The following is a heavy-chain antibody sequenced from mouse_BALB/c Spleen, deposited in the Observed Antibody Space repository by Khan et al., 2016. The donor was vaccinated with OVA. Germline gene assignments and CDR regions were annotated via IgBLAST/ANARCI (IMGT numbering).Heavy chain of an antibody. D-gene: IGHD2-2*01. V-gene: IGHV10-1*02. CDR1: GFTFNTYA. CDR3: VRQGYGCSWFVY. Sequence: EVQLVETGGGLVQPKGSLKLSCAASGFTFNTYAMNWVHQAPGKGLEWVARIKNKSNNYATYYADSVKDRFTISRDDSQSMLYLQMNNVKTEDTAMYYCVRQGYGCSWFVYWGQGTLVTVSA. CDR2: IKNKSNNYAT. J-gene: IGHJ3*01.